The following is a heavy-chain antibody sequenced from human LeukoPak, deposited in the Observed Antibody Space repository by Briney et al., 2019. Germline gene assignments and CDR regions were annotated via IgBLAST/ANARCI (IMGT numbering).Heavy chain of an antibody. Sequence: ASVKVSCKASGYIFSVYYTHWVRLAPGPGNEWMGWISRYSGATKLAQKFQGRVTLTRDTSIRTAYVELSSLASDDTGVYYCVSWAGGNSDVASFDYWGQGTLVIVSS. D-gene: IGHD2-21*01. CDR3: VSWAGGNSDVASFDY. CDR1: GYIFSVYY. J-gene: IGHJ4*02. V-gene: IGHV1-2*02. CDR2: ISRYSGAT.